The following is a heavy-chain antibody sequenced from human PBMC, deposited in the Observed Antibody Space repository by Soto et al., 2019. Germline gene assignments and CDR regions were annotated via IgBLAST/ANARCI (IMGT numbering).Heavy chain of an antibody. D-gene: IGHD1-26*01. CDR1: GYTFTSYA. J-gene: IGHJ4*02. CDR3: ARGHRGATTLDY. Sequence: ASVKVSCKASGYTFTSYAMHWVRQAPGQRLEWMGWINAGNGNTKYSQKFQGRVTITRDTSASTAYMELSSLRSEDTAVYYCARGHRGATTLDYWGQGTLVTVSS. V-gene: IGHV1-3*01. CDR2: INAGNGNT.